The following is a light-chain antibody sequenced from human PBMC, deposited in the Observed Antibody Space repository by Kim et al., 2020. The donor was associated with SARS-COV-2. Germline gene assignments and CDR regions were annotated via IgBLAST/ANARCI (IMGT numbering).Light chain of an antibody. Sequence: EIVLTLSPGTVSLSLCEGETLSCRASKSVSSSYLAWYHQKPGQTPRLLIYGASSRATGIPDRFSGSESGTDFTLTISSLEPEDFAVYYCQQYGSSRTFGQGTKVEIK. CDR2: GAS. CDR1: KSVSSSY. V-gene: IGKV3-20*01. CDR3: QQYGSSRT. J-gene: IGKJ1*01.